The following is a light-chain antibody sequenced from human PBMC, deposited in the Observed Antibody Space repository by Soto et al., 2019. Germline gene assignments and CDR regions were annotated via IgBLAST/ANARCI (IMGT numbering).Light chain of an antibody. Sequence: EIVMTQSPATLSVSPGERATLSCRASQSVSSNLAWYQQKPGQAPMLLIYGASTRATGIPARFSGSGSGTEFTLTISSLQSEDFAVYYCQQYNNWPLYTFGQGTKLESK. CDR1: QSVSSN. CDR2: GAS. J-gene: IGKJ2*01. V-gene: IGKV3-15*01. CDR3: QQYNNWPLYT.